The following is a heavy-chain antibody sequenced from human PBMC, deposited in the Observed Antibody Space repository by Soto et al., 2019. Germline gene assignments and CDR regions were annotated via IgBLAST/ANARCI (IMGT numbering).Heavy chain of an antibody. CDR2: IYYSGST. CDR1: GGSISSGEYY. CDR3: ARALYSSFPRYYYYGMDV. D-gene: IGHD4-4*01. J-gene: IGHJ6*01. Sequence: SGTLSLTCTVSGGSISSGEYYWVWIRQRPGKGLEWSGYIYYSGSTYYNPSLKSRVTISVDTSKNQFSLKLSSVTAADTAVYYCARALYSSFPRYYYYGMDVWGQGTTVT. V-gene: IGHV4-30-4*01.